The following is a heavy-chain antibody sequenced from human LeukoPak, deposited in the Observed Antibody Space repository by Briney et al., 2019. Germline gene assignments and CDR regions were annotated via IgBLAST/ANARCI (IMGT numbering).Heavy chain of an antibody. CDR3: AKDPSYSSSWYGDY. D-gene: IGHD6-13*01. Sequence: PGGSLRLSCAASGFTVSSSYMSWVRQAPGKGLEWVSVTYSTGHTYYADSVKGRFTISRDNSKNTLYLQMNSLRAEDTAVYYCAKDPSYSSSWYGDYWGQGTLVTVSS. CDR1: GFTVSSSY. V-gene: IGHV3-66*03. CDR2: TYSTGHT. J-gene: IGHJ4*02.